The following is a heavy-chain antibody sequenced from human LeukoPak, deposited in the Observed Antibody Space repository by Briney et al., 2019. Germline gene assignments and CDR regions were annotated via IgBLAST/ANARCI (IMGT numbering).Heavy chain of an antibody. V-gene: IGHV4-39*07. CDR2: MYYSGST. CDR3: ARLRGYSYGLFDY. D-gene: IGHD5-18*01. J-gene: IGHJ4*02. CDR1: GDSIASTIHY. Sequence: ASETLSLTCAVSGDSIASTIHYWAWIRQPPGKGLEWIGSMYYSGSTYYNPSIKSRVTMSLDTSENQLSLKLSSVTAADTAVYYCARLRGYSYGLFDYWGQGTLVTVSS.